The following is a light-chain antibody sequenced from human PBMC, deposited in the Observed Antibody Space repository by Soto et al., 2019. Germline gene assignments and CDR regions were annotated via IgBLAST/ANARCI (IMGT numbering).Light chain of an antibody. CDR1: QSVSSN. Sequence: EIVMTHSPDTLYASPGERDTLSCRASQSVSSNLAWYQQKPGQAPRLLIYRASTRATGIPARFSGSGSGTELTLTNSSLQAEDFAVYYCPQYNNWPPITFGQGTRQDIK. CDR3: PQYNNWPPIT. CDR2: RAS. V-gene: IGKV3-15*01. J-gene: IGKJ5*01.